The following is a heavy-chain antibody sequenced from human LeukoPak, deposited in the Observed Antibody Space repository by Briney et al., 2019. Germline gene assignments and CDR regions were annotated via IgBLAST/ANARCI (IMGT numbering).Heavy chain of an antibody. CDR2: ISSSSSTI. V-gene: IGHV3-48*01. CDR3: ARDTGYCSGGSCSPSYMDV. J-gene: IGHJ6*03. CDR1: GFTFSSYS. D-gene: IGHD2-15*01. Sequence: GGSLRLSCAASGFTFSSYSMNWVRQAPGKGLEWVSYISSSSSTIYYADSVKGRFTISRDNAKNSLYLQMNSLRAEDTAVYYCARDTGYCSGGSCSPSYMDVWGKGTTVTVSS.